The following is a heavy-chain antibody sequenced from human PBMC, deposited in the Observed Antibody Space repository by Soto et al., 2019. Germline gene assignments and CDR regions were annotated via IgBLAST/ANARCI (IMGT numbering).Heavy chain of an antibody. J-gene: IGHJ3*02. Sequence: SETLSLTCTVSGGSISSGDYYWSWIRQPPGKGLEWIGYIYYSGSTYYNPSLKSRVTISVDTSKNQFSLKLSSVTAADTAVYYCARDPGGLRNAFDIWGQGTMVT. CDR3: ARDPGGLRNAFDI. D-gene: IGHD4-17*01. CDR2: IYYSGST. V-gene: IGHV4-30-4*01. CDR1: GGSISSGDYY.